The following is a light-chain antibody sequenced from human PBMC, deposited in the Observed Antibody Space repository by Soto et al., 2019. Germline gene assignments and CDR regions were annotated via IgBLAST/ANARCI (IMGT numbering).Light chain of an antibody. J-gene: IGLJ2*01. CDR3: SSYTTSSTHVV. CDR1: SSDFGSYNY. V-gene: IGLV2-14*01. CDR2: DVS. Sequence: QSALTQPASVSGSPGQSITISCTGTSSDFGSYNYVSLYQQYPGKAPKLMIYDVSNRPSGFSYRFSGSKSGNTASLTISGLQAEDEADYYCSSYTTSSTHVVFGGGTKLTVL.